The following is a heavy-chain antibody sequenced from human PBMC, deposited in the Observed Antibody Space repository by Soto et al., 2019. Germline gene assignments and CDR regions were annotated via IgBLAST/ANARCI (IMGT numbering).Heavy chain of an antibody. CDR1: GGTFSSYT. CDR3: ANARDYYDSSGYYYFWFDY. J-gene: IGHJ4*02. Sequence: GASVKVSCKASGGTFSSYTISWVRQAPGQGLEWMGRIIPILGIANYAQKFQGRVTITADKSTSTAYMELSSLRSEDTTVYYCANARDYYDSSGYYYFWFDYWGQGTLVTVSS. D-gene: IGHD3-22*01. V-gene: IGHV1-69*02. CDR2: IIPILGIA.